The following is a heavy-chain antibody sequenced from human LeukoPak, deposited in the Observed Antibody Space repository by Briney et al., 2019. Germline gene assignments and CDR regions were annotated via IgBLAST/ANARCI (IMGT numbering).Heavy chain of an antibody. CDR1: GYTFTSYD. V-gene: IGHV1-8*01. Sequence: GASVKVSCKASGYTFTSYDINWVRQATGQGLEWMGWMNPNSGNTGYAQKFQGRVTMTRNTSISTAYMGLSSLRSEDTAVYYCSRGYYDILTGYHINYYYYYMDVWGKVTTVTVSS. CDR3: SRGYYDILTGYHINYYYYYMDV. CDR2: MNPNSGNT. D-gene: IGHD3-9*01. J-gene: IGHJ6*03.